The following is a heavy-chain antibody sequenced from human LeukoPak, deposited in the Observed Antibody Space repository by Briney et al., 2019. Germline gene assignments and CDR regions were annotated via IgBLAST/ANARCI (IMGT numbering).Heavy chain of an antibody. CDR2: ISYDGSNK. V-gene: IGHV3-30*04. CDR3: ARGSERFLEWSPFDY. CDR1: GFTFSSYA. D-gene: IGHD3-3*01. Sequence: PGRSLRLSCAASGFTFSSYAMHWVRQAPGKGLEWVAVISYDGSNKYYADSVKGRFTISRDNSTKTLYLQMNSLRAEDTAVYYCARGSERFLEWSPFDYWGQGTLVTVSS. J-gene: IGHJ4*02.